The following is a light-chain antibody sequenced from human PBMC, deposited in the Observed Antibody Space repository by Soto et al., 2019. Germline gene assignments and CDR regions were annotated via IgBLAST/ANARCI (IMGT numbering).Light chain of an antibody. J-gene: IGKJ1*01. CDR1: QSVGSSY. CDR2: GAS. CDR3: QQYHNWWT. V-gene: IGKV3-15*01. Sequence: VLTQYPGTLSLSPGERATLSCRASQSVGSSYLAWYQQKPGQAPRLLIYGASTRVTGIPARFSGSGSGTEFTLTISSMKSEDFAVYYRQQYHNWWTFGQGTKVDIK.